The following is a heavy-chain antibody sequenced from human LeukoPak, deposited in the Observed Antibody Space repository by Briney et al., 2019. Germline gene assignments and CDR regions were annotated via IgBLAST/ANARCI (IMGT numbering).Heavy chain of an antibody. V-gene: IGHV3-48*04. CDR1: GFTFRSYS. CDR3: ARAGYCTSTICPDAFDI. J-gene: IGHJ3*02. CDR2: ISSSSTI. D-gene: IGHD2-2*01. Sequence: GGSLRLSCAASGFTFRSYSMTWVRQAPGKGLEWVSYISSSSTIYYADSVKGRFTISRDNAKNSLYLQMNSLRAEDTAVYYCARAGYCTSTICPDAFDIWGQGTKVTVSS.